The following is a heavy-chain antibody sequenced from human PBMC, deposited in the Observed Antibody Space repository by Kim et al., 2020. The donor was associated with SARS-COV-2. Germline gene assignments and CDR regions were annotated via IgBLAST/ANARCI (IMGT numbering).Heavy chain of an antibody. CDR2: IYASGST. CDR1: GDSITTNY. D-gene: IGHD2-15*01. Sequence: SETLSLTCTVSGDSITTNYWNWIRQPAGRGLEWIGRIYASGSTNYNPSLKSRVTMSVDTSKNQFSLKLSSVTGADTAMYYCARGRLGYCSGGSCYDDAF. J-gene: IGHJ3*01. V-gene: IGHV4-4*07. CDR3: ARGRLGYCSGGSCYDDAF.